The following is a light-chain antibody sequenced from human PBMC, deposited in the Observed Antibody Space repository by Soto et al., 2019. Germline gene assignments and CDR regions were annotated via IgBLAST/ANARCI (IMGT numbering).Light chain of an antibody. CDR3: AAWDDSLSGPV. CDR1: TSNLGSHF. CDR2: NNN. Sequence: QSVLTQPPSASGTPGQRVTISCSGSTSNLGSHFVYWYQQLPGTAPKLLIYNNNQRPPGVPDRFSGSKSGTSASLAISGLRSDDESDYYCAAWDDSLSGPVFGGGTKLTVL. V-gene: IGLV1-47*02. J-gene: IGLJ3*02.